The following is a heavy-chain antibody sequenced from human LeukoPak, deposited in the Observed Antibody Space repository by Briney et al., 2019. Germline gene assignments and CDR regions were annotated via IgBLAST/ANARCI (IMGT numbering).Heavy chain of an antibody. J-gene: IGHJ4*02. Sequence: GGSLRLSYAASGFTFSSYSMNWVRQAPGKGLEWVSSISSSSSYIYYADSVKGRFTISRDNAKNSLYLQMNSLRAEDTAVYYCARDDSRYGSGRGSYWGQGTLVTVSS. CDR1: GFTFSSYS. V-gene: IGHV3-21*01. D-gene: IGHD3-10*01. CDR2: ISSSSSYI. CDR3: ARDDSRYGSGRGSY.